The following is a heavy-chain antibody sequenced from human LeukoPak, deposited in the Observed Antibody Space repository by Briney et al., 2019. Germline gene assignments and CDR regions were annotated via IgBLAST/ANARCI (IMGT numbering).Heavy chain of an antibody. CDR1: GFTFSSYE. V-gene: IGHV3-48*03. J-gene: IGHJ2*01. CDR3: ARYGDSNYWYFDL. D-gene: IGHD4-17*01. Sequence: PGGSLRLSCAASGFTFSSYEMNWVRQAPGKGLEWVSYISSSGSATYYADSVRGRFTVSRDNAKNSLSLQMNSLRAEDTAVYYCARYGDSNYWYFDLWGRGTLVTVSS. CDR2: ISSSGSAT.